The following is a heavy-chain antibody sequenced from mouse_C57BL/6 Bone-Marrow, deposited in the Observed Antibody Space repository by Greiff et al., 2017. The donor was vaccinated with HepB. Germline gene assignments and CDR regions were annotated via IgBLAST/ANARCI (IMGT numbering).Heavy chain of an antibody. CDR2: ISDGGSYT. CDR1: GFTFSSYA. Sequence: EVKLQESGGGLVKPGGSLKLSCAASGFTFSSYAMSWVRQTPEKRLEWVATISDGGSYTYYPDNVKGRFTISRDNAKNNLYLQMSHLKSEDTAMYYCARDLPLYAMDYWGQGTSVTVSS. CDR3: ARDLPLYAMDY. D-gene: IGHD5-5*01. J-gene: IGHJ4*01. V-gene: IGHV5-4*01.